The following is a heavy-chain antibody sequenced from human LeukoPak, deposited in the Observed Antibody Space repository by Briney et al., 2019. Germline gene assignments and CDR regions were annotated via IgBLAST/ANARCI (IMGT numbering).Heavy chain of an antibody. D-gene: IGHD5-18*01. CDR2: IKQDGSGK. CDR3: AREIGYSYGRYYYYYMDV. Sequence: PGGSLRLSXAASGFPFSSYWMSWVRQAPGKGLEGVANIKQDGSGKYYVDSVKGRFTISRHNANTSLYLQMNSLRAEDTAVYYCAREIGYSYGRYYYYYMDVWGKGTTVTVSS. J-gene: IGHJ6*03. V-gene: IGHV3-7*01. CDR1: GFPFSSYW.